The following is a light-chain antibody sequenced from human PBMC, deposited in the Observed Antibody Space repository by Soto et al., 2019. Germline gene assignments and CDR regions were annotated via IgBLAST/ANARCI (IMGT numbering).Light chain of an antibody. CDR2: DAS. Sequence: EIVLTQSPATLSLSPGERATLSCGASQSVSSSYLAWYQQKPCLAPRLLIYDASSRATGITDRFSGSGSGTDFTLTISRLEPEDFAVYYCQQYGSSAGTFGQGTKLEIK. V-gene: IGKV3D-20*01. CDR3: QQYGSSAGT. CDR1: QSVSSSY. J-gene: IGKJ2*01.